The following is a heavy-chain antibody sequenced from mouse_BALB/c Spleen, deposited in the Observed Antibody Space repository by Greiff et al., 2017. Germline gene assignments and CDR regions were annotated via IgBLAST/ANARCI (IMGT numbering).Heavy chain of an antibody. V-gene: IGHV5-6-4*01. CDR3: TRVSTTATGAMDY. D-gene: IGHD1-2*01. Sequence: DVKLVESGGGLVKPGGSLKLSCAASGFTFSSYTMSWVRQTPEKRLEWVATISSGGSYTYYPDSVKGRFTISRDNAKNTLYLQMSSLKSEDTAMYCCTRVSTTATGAMDYWGQGTSVTVSS. CDR1: GFTFSSYT. CDR2: ISSGGSYT. J-gene: IGHJ4*01.